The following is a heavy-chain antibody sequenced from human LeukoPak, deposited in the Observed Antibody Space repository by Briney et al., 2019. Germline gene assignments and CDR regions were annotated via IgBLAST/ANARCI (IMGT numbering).Heavy chain of an antibody. D-gene: IGHD3-10*01. Sequence: PGGSLRLSCAASGFTFSSYAMHWVRQAPGKGLEYVSAISSNGGSTYYANSVKGRFTISRDNSKNTLYLQMGSLRAEDMAVYYCARDPVPYYGSGSPFDYWGQGTLVTVSS. V-gene: IGHV3-64*01. CDR2: ISSNGGST. J-gene: IGHJ4*02. CDR1: GFTFSSYA. CDR3: ARDPVPYYGSGSPFDY.